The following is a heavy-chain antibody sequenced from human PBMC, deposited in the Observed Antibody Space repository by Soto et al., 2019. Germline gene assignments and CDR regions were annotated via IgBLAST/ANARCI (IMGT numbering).Heavy chain of an antibody. D-gene: IGHD3-22*01. CDR2: INPSGGGT. J-gene: IGHJ5*02. Sequence: GASVKVSCKASGYTFTSYYINWVRQAPGQGLEWMGIINPSGGGTSYAQKFQGRVTMTRDTSTSTVYMELSSLRSEDTAVYYCARDRNVRDYYDSSGHLNRFDHWGQGTLVTVSS. CDR3: ARDRNVRDYYDSSGHLNRFDH. V-gene: IGHV1-46*01. CDR1: GYTFTSYY.